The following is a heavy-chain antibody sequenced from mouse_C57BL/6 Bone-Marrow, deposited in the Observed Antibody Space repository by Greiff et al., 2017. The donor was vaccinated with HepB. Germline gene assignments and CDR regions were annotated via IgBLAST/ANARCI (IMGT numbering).Heavy chain of an antibody. CDR2: IYPGGGYT. CDR3: ARIYYGSSYLDY. V-gene: IGHV1-63*01. D-gene: IGHD1-1*01. J-gene: IGHJ2*01. Sequence: QVQLQQSGAELVRPGTSVKMSCKASGYTFTNYWIGWAKQRPGHGLEWIGDIYPGGGYTNYNGKFKGKATLTADKSSSTAYMQFSSLTSEDSAIYYCARIYYGSSYLDYWGQGTTLTVSS. CDR1: GYTFTNYW.